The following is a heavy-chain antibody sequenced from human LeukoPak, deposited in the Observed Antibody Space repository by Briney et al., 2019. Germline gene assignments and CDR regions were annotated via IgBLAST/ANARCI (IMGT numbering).Heavy chain of an antibody. CDR3: ATIHSSTWYFFDY. J-gene: IGHJ4*02. CDR1: GFTFSSYA. Sequence: GGSLRFSCAASGFTFSSYAMSWVRQAPGKGLEWVSTISGSGGSTYYADSVKGRFTISRDNSKNTLYLQMNSLRAEDTAFYYCATIHSSTWYFFDYWGQGTLVAVSS. D-gene: IGHD6-13*01. V-gene: IGHV3-23*01. CDR2: ISGSGGST.